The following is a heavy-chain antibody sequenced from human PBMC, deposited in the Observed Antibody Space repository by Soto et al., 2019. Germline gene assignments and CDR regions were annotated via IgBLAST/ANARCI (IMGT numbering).Heavy chain of an antibody. Sequence: SETLSLTCTVSGGSIINYYCNWIRQPAGKGLEWIGRIDTSGSTNYNPSLKSRVTMSVDTSKQEFSLKLSSVTAADTALYYCARGGQDFWSGPFDYWGRGALVTVSS. CDR3: ARGGQDFWSGPFDY. CDR1: GGSIINYY. J-gene: IGHJ4*02. V-gene: IGHV4-4*07. D-gene: IGHD3-3*01. CDR2: IDTSGST.